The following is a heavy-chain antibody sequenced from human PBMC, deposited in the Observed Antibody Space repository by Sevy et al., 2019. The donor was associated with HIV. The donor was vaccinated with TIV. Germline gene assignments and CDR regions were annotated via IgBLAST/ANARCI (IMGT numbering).Heavy chain of an antibody. CDR2: IYFTGNT. Sequence: SETLSLTCSVSGGSISSYFWTWVRQSPGKGLEWIGNIYFTGNTDYSPSLKSRVTLSLDSSKSQFSLTLKSVTAADTAIYFCARDSATRPRVLDYWGQGTLVTVSS. D-gene: IGHD6-6*01. CDR3: ARDSATRPRVLDY. CDR1: GGSISSYF. J-gene: IGHJ4*02. V-gene: IGHV4-59*01.